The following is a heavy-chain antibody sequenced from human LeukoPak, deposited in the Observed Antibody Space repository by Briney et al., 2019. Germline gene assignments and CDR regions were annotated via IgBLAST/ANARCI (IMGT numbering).Heavy chain of an antibody. J-gene: IGHJ4*02. V-gene: IGHV3-21*01. Sequence: PGGSPRLSCAASVFTSSSFTMNWVRAGPGRGLECVSSISSTSAYKYYADSVKGQFTISRDNAKDSLYLQMNSLRAEDTAVYNCARVNGDYSLDYWGQGTLVTVSS. CDR2: ISSTSAYK. CDR3: ARVNGDYSLDY. D-gene: IGHD4-17*01. CDR1: VFTSSSFT.